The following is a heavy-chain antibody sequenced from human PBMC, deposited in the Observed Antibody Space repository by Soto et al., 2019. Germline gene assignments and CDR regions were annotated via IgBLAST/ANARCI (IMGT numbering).Heavy chain of an antibody. Sequence: EDLLVESGGALVQPGGALRLSCAASGFTFSAYDMNWVRQAPGNGLEWIAYISGNGGAVHHADSVKGRSTISRGNAKNLLCVQLGGMRGADTAVYFCTRELGLTCTSASCSYIWFDVWGEGTLVTVSS. CDR3: TRELGLTCTSASCSYIWFDV. CDR1: GFTFSAYD. J-gene: IGHJ5*02. CDR2: ISGNGGAV. V-gene: IGHV3-48*03. D-gene: IGHD2-2*01.